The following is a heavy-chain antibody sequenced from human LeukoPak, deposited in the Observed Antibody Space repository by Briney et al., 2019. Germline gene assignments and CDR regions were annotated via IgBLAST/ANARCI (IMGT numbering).Heavy chain of an antibody. CDR1: GGSISSSSYY. CDR2: IYYSGST. D-gene: IGHD3-10*01. Sequence: PSETLSLTCTVSGGSISSSSYYWGWIRQPPGKGLEWIVSIYYSGSTYYSPSLKSRVTISVDTSKNQFSLKLSSVTAADTAVYYCARTMTSGRGTLDYWGQGTLVTVSS. J-gene: IGHJ4*02. V-gene: IGHV4-39*01. CDR3: ARTMTSGRGTLDY.